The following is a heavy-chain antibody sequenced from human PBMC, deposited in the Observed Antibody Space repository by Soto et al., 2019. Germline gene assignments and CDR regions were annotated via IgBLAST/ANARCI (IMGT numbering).Heavy chain of an antibody. CDR3: ARDFAYFDS. D-gene: IGHD3-3*01. V-gene: IGHV4-61*01. Sequence: SETLSLTCTVAGGSFKSGSYSWSRIRQTPGKGLEWIGYVYHTGRTSYNPSLKRRVSISMATSKNQFSLKLYSVTAAHMAVDFCARDFAYFDSWGQGTLVTVSS. J-gene: IGHJ4*02. CDR1: GGSFKSGSYS. CDR2: VYHTGRT.